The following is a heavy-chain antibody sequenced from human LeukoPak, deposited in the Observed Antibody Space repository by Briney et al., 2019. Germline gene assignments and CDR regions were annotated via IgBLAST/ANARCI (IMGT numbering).Heavy chain of an antibody. CDR1: GGTFSSYA. CDR3: ASAIWDYDILTGYYMLHY. D-gene: IGHD3-9*01. V-gene: IGHV1-69*13. J-gene: IGHJ4*02. CDR2: IIPIFGTA. Sequence: GASVNVSCKASGGTFSSYAISWVRQAPGQGLEWMGGIIPIFGTANYAQKFQGRVTITADESTSTAYMELSSLRSEDTAVYYCASAIWDYDILTGYYMLHYWGQGTLVTVSS.